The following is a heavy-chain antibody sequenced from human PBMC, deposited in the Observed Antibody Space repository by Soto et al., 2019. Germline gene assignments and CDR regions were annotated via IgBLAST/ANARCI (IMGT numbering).Heavy chain of an antibody. J-gene: IGHJ6*01. Sequence: PGGSLRLSCAASGFTFSSYAMSWVRQAPGKGLEWVSAISGSGGSTYYADSVKGRFTISRDNSKNTLYLQMNSLRAEDTAVYYCAKKVYSNGWYDYYDGNDVWRQGTTVIGSA. V-gene: IGHV3-23*01. CDR2: ISGSGGST. D-gene: IGHD6-19*01. CDR3: AKKVYSNGWYDYYDGNDV. CDR1: GFTFSSYA.